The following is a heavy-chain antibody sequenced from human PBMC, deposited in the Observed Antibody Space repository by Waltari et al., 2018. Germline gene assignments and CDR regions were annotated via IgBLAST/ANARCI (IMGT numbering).Heavy chain of an antibody. Sequence: QVQLQESGPGLVKPSETLSLTCTVSGGSISSYYWSWIRQPPGKGLEWIGYIYYSGSTNYNPSLKSRVTISVDTSKNQFSLKLSSVTAADTAVYYCARFSGVTFDYWGQGTLVTVSS. V-gene: IGHV4-59*01. D-gene: IGHD2-21*02. CDR1: GGSISSYY. CDR2: IYYSGST. J-gene: IGHJ4*02. CDR3: ARFSGVTFDY.